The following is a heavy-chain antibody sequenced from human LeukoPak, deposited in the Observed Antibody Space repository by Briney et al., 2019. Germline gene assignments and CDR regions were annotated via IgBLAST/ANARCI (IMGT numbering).Heavy chain of an antibody. CDR3: ATGPRIHYDILTGYSSTVDYYYMDV. CDR2: INHSGST. Sequence: SETLSLTCAVYGGSFSGYYWSWIRQPPGKGLEWIGEINHSGSTNYNPSLKSRVTISVDTSKNQFSLKLSSVTAADTAVYYCATGPRIHYDILTGYSSTVDYYYMDVWGKGTTVTISS. J-gene: IGHJ6*03. CDR1: GGSFSGYY. V-gene: IGHV4-34*01. D-gene: IGHD3-9*01.